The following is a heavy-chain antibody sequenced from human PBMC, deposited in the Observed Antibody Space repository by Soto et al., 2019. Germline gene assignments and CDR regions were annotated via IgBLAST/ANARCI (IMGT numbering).Heavy chain of an antibody. D-gene: IGHD3-10*01. V-gene: IGHV3-23*01. Sequence: GGSLRLSCAASGFTFDGYAMSWVRQAPGKGLQRVSTIGGSGDGTYYADSVKGRFTISRDNSKNTLYLQMNSLRAEDTAVYYCAKAREVTLVRVPSSYWGQGTLVTVPS. CDR1: GFTFDGYA. CDR2: IGGSGDGT. CDR3: AKAREVTLVRVPSSY. J-gene: IGHJ4*02.